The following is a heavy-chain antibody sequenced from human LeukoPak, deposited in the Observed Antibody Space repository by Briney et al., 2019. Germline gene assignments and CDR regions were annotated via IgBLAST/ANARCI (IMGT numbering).Heavy chain of an antibody. V-gene: IGHV3-53*05. D-gene: IGHD4-23*01. CDR3: ARSKVAGLTWYFDL. J-gene: IGHJ2*01. Sequence: GGSLRLSCAATGFNVSSNYMSWVRQAPGKGLEWVSVLYTGGSTFYADSVKGRFTISRDNSKNTLYLQMKSLIDEDKAVYYCARSKVAGLTWYFDLWGRGTLVIVSS. CDR2: LYTGGST. CDR1: GFNVSSNY.